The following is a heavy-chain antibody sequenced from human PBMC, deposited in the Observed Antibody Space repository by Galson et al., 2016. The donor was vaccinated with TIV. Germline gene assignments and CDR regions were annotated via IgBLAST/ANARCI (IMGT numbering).Heavy chain of an antibody. J-gene: IGHJ5*02. V-gene: IGHV5-51*01. CDR1: GYNFPTYW. CDR3: ARQERGYSDGYWFDP. Sequence: QSGAEVKKPGESLKISCKVSGYNFPTYWIAWVRQMPRKGLEWMGMIYPGDSDTRYSPSFQGQVTISADKSISPAYLQWSSLKASDTAIYYCARQERGYSDGYWFDPWGQGTLVTVSS. D-gene: IGHD5-18*01. CDR2: IYPGDSDT.